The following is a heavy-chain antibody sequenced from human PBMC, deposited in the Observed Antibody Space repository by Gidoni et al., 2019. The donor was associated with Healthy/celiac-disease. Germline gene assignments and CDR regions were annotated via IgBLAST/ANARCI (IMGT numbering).Heavy chain of an antibody. CDR2: SYYSGST. CDR1: GGSISSGDYY. Sequence: QVQLQESGPGLVQPSPTLSLTCTVSGGSISSGDYYWSWIRQPPGKGLEWIGYSYYSGSTYYNPSLKSRVTISLDTSKNQFSLKLSSVTAADTSVYYWASIVVPFVGGSLRFDYWGQGTLVTVSS. CDR3: ASIVVPFVGGSLRFDY. D-gene: IGHD3-22*01. J-gene: IGHJ4*02. V-gene: IGHV4-30-4*01.